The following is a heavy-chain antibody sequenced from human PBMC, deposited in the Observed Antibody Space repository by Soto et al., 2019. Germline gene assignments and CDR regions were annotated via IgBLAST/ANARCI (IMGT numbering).Heavy chain of an antibody. D-gene: IGHD6-6*01. CDR2: IYPGDSDT. CDR1: GYSFSRYW. CDR3: AKSITGRRDAFDL. J-gene: IGHJ3*01. V-gene: IGHV5-51*01. Sequence: GESLKISCNGSGYSFSRYWIGWVRQMPGKGLEWMGIIYPGDSDTRYSPSFQGQVTISADKSISTAYLQWSSLKASDTAMYYCAKSITGRRDAFDLWGQGTMVTVSS.